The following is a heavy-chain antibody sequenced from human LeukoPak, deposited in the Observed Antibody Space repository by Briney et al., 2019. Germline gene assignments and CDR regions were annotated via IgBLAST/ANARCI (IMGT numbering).Heavy chain of an antibody. J-gene: IGHJ4*02. CDR3: AKWGDYDVLTGYYDSDY. Sequence: GASLRLSCAASGFSFSNYAMSWVRQVPGKGLEWVSAISGRDDSTYYADSVRGRFTISRDTSKNTLYLQMNSLRAEDTAVYYCAKWGDYDVLTGYYDSDYWGQGTLVTVSS. D-gene: IGHD3-9*01. CDR2: ISGRDDST. V-gene: IGHV3-23*01. CDR1: GFSFSNYA.